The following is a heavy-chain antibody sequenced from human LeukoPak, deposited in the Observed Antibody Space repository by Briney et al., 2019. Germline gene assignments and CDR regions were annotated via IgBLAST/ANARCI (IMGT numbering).Heavy chain of an antibody. CDR1: GYSFTNYW. CDR2: IYPGDSDA. J-gene: IGHJ4*01. V-gene: IGHV5-51*01. CDR3: ARPNDYGYYFDY. Sequence: GESLKISCKTSGYSFTNYWLGWVRQMPGKGLEWMGIIYPGDSDARYSPSFQGQVTFSVDKSISTAYLQWSSLQASDTAMYYCARPNDYGYYFDYWAKEPWSPSPQ. D-gene: IGHD4-17*01.